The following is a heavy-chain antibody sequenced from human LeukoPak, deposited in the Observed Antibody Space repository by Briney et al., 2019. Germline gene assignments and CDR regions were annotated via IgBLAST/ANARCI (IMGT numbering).Heavy chain of an antibody. V-gene: IGHV1-2*02. J-gene: IGHJ5*02. CDR2: INPNSGGT. CDR3: ARPLRSSNWFDP. D-gene: IGHD4-17*01. CDR1: GYSFTGYY. Sequence: ASVKVSCKASGYSFTGYYMHWVRQAPGQGLEWMGWINPNSGGTNYAQKFQGRITMTRDTSISTAYMELSRLRSDDTAVYYCARPLRSSNWFDPWGQGILVTVSS.